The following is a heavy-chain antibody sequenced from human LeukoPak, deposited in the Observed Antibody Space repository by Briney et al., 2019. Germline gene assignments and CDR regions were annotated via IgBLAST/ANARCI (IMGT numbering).Heavy chain of an antibody. D-gene: IGHD3-16*02. J-gene: IGHJ6*03. V-gene: IGHV3-21*01. Sequence: GGSLRLSCAASGFTFSSYNMNWVRQAPGKGLEWVSSISSSDSYIYYADSVKGRFTISRDNAKNSLFLQMNSLRAEDTAVYYCARDLLGYNYYYMDVWAKGPRSPSP. CDR2: ISSSDSYI. CDR1: GFTFSSYN. CDR3: ARDLLGYNYYYMDV.